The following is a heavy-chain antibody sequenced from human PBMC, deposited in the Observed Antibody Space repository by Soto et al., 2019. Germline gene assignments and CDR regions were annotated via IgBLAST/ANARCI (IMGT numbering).Heavy chain of an antibody. CDR2: IYYSGST. Sequence: SLSLTCTVSFGSISSGDYYWSWILQPPGKGLEWIGYIYYSGSTYYNPSLKSRVTISVDTSKNQFSLKLSSVTAADTAVYYCARDHYDSSGYYPYYYYYYGMDVWGQGTTVTVSS. CDR1: FGSISSGDYY. J-gene: IGHJ6*02. V-gene: IGHV4-30-4*01. CDR3: ARDHYDSSGYYPYYYYYYGMDV. D-gene: IGHD3-22*01.